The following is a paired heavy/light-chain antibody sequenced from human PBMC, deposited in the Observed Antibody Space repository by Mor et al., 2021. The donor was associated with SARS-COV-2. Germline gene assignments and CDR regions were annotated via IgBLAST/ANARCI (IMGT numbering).Light chain of an antibody. CDR2: QDS. CDR3: QAWDSSLCV. J-gene: IGLJ1*01. Sequence: SYELTQPPSVSVSPGQTASITCSGDKLGDKYACWYQQKPGQSPVLVIYQDSKRPSGIPERFSGSNSGNTATLTISGTQAMDEADYYCQAWDSSLCVFGTGTKVTVL. CDR1: KLGDKY. V-gene: IGLV3-1*01.
Heavy chain of an antibody. CDR2: IKSKTDGGTT. Sequence: EVQLVESGGGLVKPGGSLRLSCAASGFTFSNAWMNWVRQAPGKGLEWVGRIKSKTDGGTTDYAAPVKGRFTISRDDSKNTLYLQMNSLKTEDTAVYYCTTDWVIVATIPGHDYWGQGTLVTVSS. J-gene: IGHJ4*02. CDR1: GFTFSNAW. D-gene: IGHD5-12*01. V-gene: IGHV3-15*07. CDR3: TTDWVIVATIPGHDY.